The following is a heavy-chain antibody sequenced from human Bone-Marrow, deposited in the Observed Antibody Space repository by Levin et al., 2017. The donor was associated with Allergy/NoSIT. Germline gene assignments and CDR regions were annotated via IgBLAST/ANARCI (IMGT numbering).Heavy chain of an antibody. CDR1: GFTFSTYA. V-gene: IGHV3-23*01. J-gene: IGHJ4*02. D-gene: IGHD6-19*01. CDR3: AKGMELWDIIAVGPPFDY. Sequence: GESLKISCTAPGFTFSTYAMSWVRQAPGKGLEWGSSISGGGGRTDYADSVKGRFTISRDNSKNTLYLQMNSLRVEDTAVYYCAKGMELWDIIAVGPPFDYWGQGTLVTVSS. CDR2: ISGGGGRT.